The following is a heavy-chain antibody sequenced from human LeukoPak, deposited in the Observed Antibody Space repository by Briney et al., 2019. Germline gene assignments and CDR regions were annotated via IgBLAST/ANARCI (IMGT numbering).Heavy chain of an antibody. J-gene: IGHJ5*02. CDR3: ALTPGYEGWFDP. V-gene: IGHV1-69*04. CDR2: IIPILGIA. D-gene: IGHD6-13*01. Sequence: SAKVSCKASGGTFSSYAISWVRQAPGQGLEWMGRIIPILGIANYAQKFQGRVTITADKSTSTAYMELSSLRSEDTAVYYCALTPGYEGWFDPWGQGTLVTVSS. CDR1: GGTFSSYA.